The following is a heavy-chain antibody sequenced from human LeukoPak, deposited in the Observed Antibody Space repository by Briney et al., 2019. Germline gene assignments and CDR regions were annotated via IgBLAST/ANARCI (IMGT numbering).Heavy chain of an antibody. CDR3: ARTIVVPAAENYYYYGMDV. Sequence: SVKVSCKASGGTFSSYAISWLRQAPGQGLEWMGRIIPILGIANYAQKFQGRVTITADKSTSTAYMELSSLRSEDTAVYYCARTIVVPAAENYYYYGMDVWGQGTTVTVSS. CDR1: GGTFSSYA. CDR2: IIPILGIA. J-gene: IGHJ6*02. D-gene: IGHD2-2*01. V-gene: IGHV1-69*04.